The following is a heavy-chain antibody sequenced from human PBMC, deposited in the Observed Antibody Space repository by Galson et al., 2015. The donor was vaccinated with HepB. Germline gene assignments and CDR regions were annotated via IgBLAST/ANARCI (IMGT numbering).Heavy chain of an antibody. CDR2: ISSSTIYK. Sequence: SLRLSCAASGFTFSTYNMNWVRQAPGKGLEWVSSISSSTIYKYYADSVKGRFTISRDNAKGSLYLQMNSLRAEDTAVYYCARDSLRYYYDSSGYLGALDIWGQGTMVTVSS. D-gene: IGHD3-22*01. CDR1: GFTFSTYN. V-gene: IGHV3-21*01. J-gene: IGHJ3*02. CDR3: ARDSLRYYYDSSGYLGALDI.